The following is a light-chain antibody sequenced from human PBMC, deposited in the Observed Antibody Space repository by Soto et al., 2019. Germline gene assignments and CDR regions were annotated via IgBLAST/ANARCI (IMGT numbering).Light chain of an antibody. V-gene: IGKV1-6*01. CDR2: ATS. J-gene: IGKJ4*01. Sequence: AIQMTQSPSSLSASVGDRVTLTCRASQGIGNDLGWYQQKPGKAPKLLIYATSSLQSGVPSRFSGSGSGTDFTLTISSLQPEDFATYYCLQDYNYPLTFGGGTKVDIK. CDR1: QGIGND. CDR3: LQDYNYPLT.